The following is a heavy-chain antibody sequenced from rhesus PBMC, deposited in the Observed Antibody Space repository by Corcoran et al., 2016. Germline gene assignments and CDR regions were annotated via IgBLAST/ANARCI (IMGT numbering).Heavy chain of an antibody. CDR1: GYSISSGYG. Sequence: QLQLQESGPGLVKPSETLSLTCAVSGYSISSGYGWSLFRQPQGQGLEWFGYISYSRSTSYNPSLKSRVTISRDTSKNQFSLKLSSVTAADTAVYYCARGHGGALYYWGQGVLVTVSS. J-gene: IGHJ4*01. D-gene: IGHD1-44*02. CDR3: ARGHGGALYY. CDR2: ISYSRST. V-gene: IGHV4-122*02.